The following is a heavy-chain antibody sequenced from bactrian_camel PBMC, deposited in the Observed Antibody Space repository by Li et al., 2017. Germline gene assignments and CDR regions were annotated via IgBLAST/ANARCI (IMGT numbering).Heavy chain of an antibody. V-gene: IGHV3S67*01. Sequence: VQLVESGGGLVQTGGFLRLSCDASAPRYTARRHCMGWFRQAPGKEREGVGVVDNDGSTGYAVSVKGRFTISRDDAKKTLSLQMNSLKFEDTAMYFCAAKEGSGGYWGCSPKPEMTLVTGARGPRSPSP. CDR3: AAKEGSGGYWGCSPKPEMTLVT. CDR1: APRYTARRHC. J-gene: IGHJ6*01. CDR2: VDNDGST. D-gene: IGHD2*01.